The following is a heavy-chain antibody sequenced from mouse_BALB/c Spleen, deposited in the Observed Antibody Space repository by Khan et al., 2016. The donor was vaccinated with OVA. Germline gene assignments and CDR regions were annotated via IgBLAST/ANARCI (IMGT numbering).Heavy chain of an antibody. CDR1: GYIFTNYW. V-gene: IGHV1-76*01. D-gene: IGHD3-2*02. Sequence: QVQLKQSGAELVRPGASVKLSCKTSGYIFTNYWIHWVKQRSGQGLEWIARIYPGTDNTYYSEKVRDKATLTADKSSSTAYMQLSSLKSEDSAIYFCAREEALYYFDYWGQGTTLSVSS. CDR2: IYPGTDNT. CDR3: AREEALYYFDY. J-gene: IGHJ2*01.